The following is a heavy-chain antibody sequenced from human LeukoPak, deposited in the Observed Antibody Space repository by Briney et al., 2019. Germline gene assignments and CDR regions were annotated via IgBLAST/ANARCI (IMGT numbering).Heavy chain of an antibody. Sequence: PSATLSLTCNVFGVSISNYFWSWLRQPAGKGLEWIGRFYASGTTYYNPSLRSRVTLSMDTSKNHFSLKLTSVTAADTAVYYCAKREAEQSGPIDYWGQGTLVTVSS. J-gene: IGHJ4*02. CDR1: GVSISNYF. V-gene: IGHV4-4*07. CDR3: AKREAEQSGPIDY. D-gene: IGHD3-3*01. CDR2: FYASGTT.